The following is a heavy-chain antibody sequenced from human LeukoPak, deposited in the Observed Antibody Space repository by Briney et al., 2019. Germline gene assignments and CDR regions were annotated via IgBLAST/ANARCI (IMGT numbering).Heavy chain of an antibody. D-gene: IGHD3-22*01. CDR3: ARDGPYYYDSSGYYDAFDI. V-gene: IGHV4-38-2*02. J-gene: IGHJ3*02. CDR1: GHSISSGYY. CDR2: IYHSGST. Sequence: PSETLSLTCTVSGHSISSGYYWGWIRQPPGKGLEWIGSIYHSGSTYYNPSLKSRVTMSLDTSKNQFSLKLSSVTAADTAVYYCARDGPYYYDSSGYYDAFDIWGQGTMVTVSS.